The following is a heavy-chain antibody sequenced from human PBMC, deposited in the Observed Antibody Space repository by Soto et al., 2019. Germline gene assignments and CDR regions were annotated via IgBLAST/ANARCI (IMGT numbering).Heavy chain of an antibody. CDR3: ARSVFA. V-gene: IGHV4-31*03. J-gene: IGHJ4*02. CDR1: GGSISSGGYY. CDR2: IYYSGSN. Sequence: QVQLQESGPGLVKPSQTLSLTCTVSGGSISSGGYYWSWIRQHPGKGLEWIGYIYYSGSNYYNPPLMSRGTISVETSKNPFALKLTSVTAADTAVYYCARSVFAWGQGTLVTVSS. D-gene: IGHD3-10*02.